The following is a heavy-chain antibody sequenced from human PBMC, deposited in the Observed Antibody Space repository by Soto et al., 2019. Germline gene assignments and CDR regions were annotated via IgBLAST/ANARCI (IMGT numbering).Heavy chain of an antibody. CDR1: GFTFSSYA. J-gene: IGHJ6*03. CDR3: QSKIFGVVLTHYYMDV. CDR2: ISGSGGST. Sequence: GGSLRLSCAASGFTFSSYAMSWVRQAPGKGLEWVSAISGSGGSTYYADSVKGRFTISRDNSKNTLYLQMNSLRAEDTAVYYCQSKIFGVVLTHYYMDVWGKGTTVTVSS. D-gene: IGHD3-3*01. V-gene: IGHV3-23*01.